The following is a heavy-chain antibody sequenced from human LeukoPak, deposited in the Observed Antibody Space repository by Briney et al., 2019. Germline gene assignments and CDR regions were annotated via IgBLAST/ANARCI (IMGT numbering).Heavy chain of an antibody. CDR2: IYHSGST. Sequence: SETLSLTCTVSGFSIRSGYYWGYIRQPPGKGLEWIGSIYHSGSTYYNPSLRSRVTISVDTSKNQFSLKLSSVTAADTAVYYCARGRGGFQHWGQGTLATVSS. D-gene: IGHD5-12*01. J-gene: IGHJ1*01. CDR3: ARGRGGFQH. V-gene: IGHV4-38-2*02. CDR1: GFSIRSGYY.